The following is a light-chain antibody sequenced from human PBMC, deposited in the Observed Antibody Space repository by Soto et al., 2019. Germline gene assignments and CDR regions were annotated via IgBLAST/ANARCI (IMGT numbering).Light chain of an antibody. J-gene: IGLJ2*01. CDR1: SSDIGGYNY. CDR3: SSYTRSSTVV. V-gene: IGLV2-14*01. Sequence: QSVLTQPASVSGSPGQSITISCTGTSSDIGGYNYVSWYQQHPGKAPKLMIYEVVNRPSGLSYRFSGAKSGNTASLTISGLQAEDDADYYCSSYTRSSTVVFGGGTKVTVL. CDR2: EVV.